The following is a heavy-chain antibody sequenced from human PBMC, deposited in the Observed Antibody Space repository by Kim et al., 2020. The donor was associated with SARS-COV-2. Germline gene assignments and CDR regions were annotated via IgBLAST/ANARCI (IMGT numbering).Heavy chain of an antibody. V-gene: IGHV1-3*01. D-gene: IGHD5-12*01. CDR3: ARDRATILNWFDP. Sequence: QKFQGGVPITRDTSASTAYMELSSLRSEDTAVYYCARDRATILNWFDPWGQGTLVTVSS. J-gene: IGHJ5*02.